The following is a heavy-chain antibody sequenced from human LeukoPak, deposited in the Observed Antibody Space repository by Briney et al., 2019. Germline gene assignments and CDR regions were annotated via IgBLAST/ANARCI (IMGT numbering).Heavy chain of an antibody. Sequence: SETLSLTCTVSGGSISSSSYYWGWIRQPPGKGLEWIGSIYYSGSTYYNPSLKSRVTISVDTSKNQFSLKLSSVTAADTAVYYCARVTIGWIQDGMVHAIPHWFDPWSQGTLVTVSP. D-gene: IGHD2-8*01. CDR1: GGSISSSSYY. V-gene: IGHV4-39*07. CDR3: ARVTIGWIQDGMVHAIPHWFDP. CDR2: IYYSGST. J-gene: IGHJ5*02.